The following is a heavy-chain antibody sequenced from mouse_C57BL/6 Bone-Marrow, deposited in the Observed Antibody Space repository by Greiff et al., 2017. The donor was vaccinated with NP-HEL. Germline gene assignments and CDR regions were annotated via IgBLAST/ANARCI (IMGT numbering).Heavy chain of an antibody. V-gene: IGHV6-6*01. CDR2: IRNKANNHAT. D-gene: IGHD2-4*01. CDR3: TGANYEGYFDY. J-gene: IGHJ2*01. CDR1: GFTFSDAW. Sequence: EVQGVESGGGLVQPGGSMKLSCAASGFTFSDAWMDWVRQSPEKGLEWVAEIRNKANNHATYYAESVKGRFTISRDDSKSSVYLQMNSLRAEDTGIYYCTGANYEGYFDYWGQGTTLTVSS.